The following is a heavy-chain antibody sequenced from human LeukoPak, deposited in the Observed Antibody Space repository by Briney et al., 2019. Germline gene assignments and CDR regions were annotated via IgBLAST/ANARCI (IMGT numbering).Heavy chain of an antibody. Sequence: GGSLRLSCAASEFTFSTYGMHWVRQAPGKGLEWVAVISYDGSYKFYADSVEGRFTISRDNSKSTLYLQMNSLRAEDTAVYYCAKDRYSGLNTIDYWGQGTLVTVSS. D-gene: IGHD6-13*01. CDR1: EFTFSTYG. J-gene: IGHJ4*02. V-gene: IGHV3-30*18. CDR2: ISYDGSYK. CDR3: AKDRYSGLNTIDY.